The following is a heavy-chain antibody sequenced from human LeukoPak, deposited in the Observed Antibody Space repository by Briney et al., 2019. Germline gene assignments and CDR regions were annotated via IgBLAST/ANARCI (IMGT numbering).Heavy chain of an antibody. CDR1: GGTFSSYA. J-gene: IGHJ4*02. Sequence: GASVKVSCKASGGTFSSYAISWVRQAPGQGLEWMGGIIPIFGTANYAQKFQGRVTMTRDMSTSTVYMELSSLRSEDTAVYYCARIGSGWYENFDYWGQGTLVTVSS. CDR3: ARIGSGWYENFDY. V-gene: IGHV1-69*05. CDR2: IIPIFGTA. D-gene: IGHD6-19*01.